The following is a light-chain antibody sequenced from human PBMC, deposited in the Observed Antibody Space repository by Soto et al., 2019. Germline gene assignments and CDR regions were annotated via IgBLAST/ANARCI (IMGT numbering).Light chain of an antibody. CDR1: QALSNY. CDR3: QQLSRYPLT. V-gene: IGKV1-9*01. CDR2: SAS. J-gene: IGKJ4*01. Sequence: DIQLTQSPSVLSASVGDTVTITCRASQALSNYLAWYQQKPGKAPDLLIYSASTLQSGVPLRFSGSGSETEFSLTIRALQPEDFATYYCQQLSRYPLTFGGGTKV.